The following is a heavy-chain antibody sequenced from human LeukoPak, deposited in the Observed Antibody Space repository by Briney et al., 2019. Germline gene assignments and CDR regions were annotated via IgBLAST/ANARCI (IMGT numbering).Heavy chain of an antibody. CDR3: AKPHDGYNSGAFGY. CDR2: IWYDGTNK. CDR1: GFTFSSYG. D-gene: IGHD5-24*01. Sequence: PGRSLRLSCAASGFTFSSYGMHWVRQAPGKGLEWVALIWYDGTNKYYADSVKGRFTISRDNSKNTLYLQMNSLRVEDTAVYYCAKPHDGYNSGAFGYWGQGTLVTVSS. V-gene: IGHV3-33*06. J-gene: IGHJ4*02.